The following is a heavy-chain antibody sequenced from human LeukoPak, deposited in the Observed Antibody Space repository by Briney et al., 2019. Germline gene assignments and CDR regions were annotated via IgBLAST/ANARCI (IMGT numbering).Heavy chain of an antibody. J-gene: IGHJ4*02. D-gene: IGHD6-13*01. CDR2: IYSGGST. CDR3: ARGPLYSSSVYYFDY. CDR1: GFTVSSNY. Sequence: GGSLRLSCAASGFTVSSNYMSWVRQAPGKGLEWVSVIYSGGSTYYADSVKGRFTISRDNSKNTLYLQMNSLRAEDTAVYYCARGPLYSSSVYYFDYWGQGTLVTVSS. V-gene: IGHV3-53*01.